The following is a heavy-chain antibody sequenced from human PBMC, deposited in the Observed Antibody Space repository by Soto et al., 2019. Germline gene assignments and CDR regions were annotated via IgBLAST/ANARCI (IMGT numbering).Heavy chain of an antibody. CDR1: GFAFSSYG. V-gene: IGHV3-30*03. CDR3: LSDLVYGNASVPYS. CDR2: ISYDGSLQ. J-gene: IGHJ4*02. Sequence: QAQLVESGGGVVQPGRSLRLSCAASGFAFSSYGMHWVRQAPGTGLEWVAVISYDGSLQHYADSVKGRFTISRDNSKYMVLLQRSSLRAEDTAVYCCLSDLVYGNASVPYSWGQGTLVSVSS. D-gene: IGHD2-2*02.